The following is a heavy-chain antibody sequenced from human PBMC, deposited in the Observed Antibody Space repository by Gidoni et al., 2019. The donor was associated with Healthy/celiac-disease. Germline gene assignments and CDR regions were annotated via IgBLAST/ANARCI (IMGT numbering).Heavy chain of an antibody. V-gene: IGHV2-26*01. CDR1: GFSLSNARMG. CDR2: LFSNDEK. Sequence: QVTLKESGPVLVKPTETLTLTCTVSGFSLSNARMGVSWIRQPPGKALEWLAHLFSNDEKSYSTSLKSRLTISKDTSKSQVVLTMTNMDPVDTATYYCARNPTEYSSGWYPIDYWGQGTLVTVSS. J-gene: IGHJ4*02. D-gene: IGHD6-19*01. CDR3: ARNPTEYSSGWYPIDY.